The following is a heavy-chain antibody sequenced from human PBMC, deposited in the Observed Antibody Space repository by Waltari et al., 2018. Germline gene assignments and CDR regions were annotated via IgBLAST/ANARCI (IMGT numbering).Heavy chain of an antibody. CDR3: ARDLPMTTVTTADAFDI. CDR1: GGSIRSSNW. Sequence: QVQLQESGPGLVKPSGTLSLTCAVSGGSIRSSNWWSWVRQPPGKGLEWIGEIYHSGSTNYNPSLKSRVTISVDTSKNQFSLKLSSVTAADTAVYYCARDLPMTTVTTADAFDIWGQGTMVTVSS. D-gene: IGHD4-17*01. V-gene: IGHV4-4*02. J-gene: IGHJ3*02. CDR2: IYHSGST.